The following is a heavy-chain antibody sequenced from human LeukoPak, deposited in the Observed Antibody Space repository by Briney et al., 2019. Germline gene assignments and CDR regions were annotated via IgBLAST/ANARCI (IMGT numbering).Heavy chain of an antibody. Sequence: SETLSLTCTVSGGSISSSSYYWGWIRQPPGKGLEWIGSIYYSGSTYCNPSLKSRVTISVDTSKNQFSLKLSSVTAADTAVYYCARRLHPYYFDYWGQGTLVTVSS. J-gene: IGHJ4*02. CDR3: ARRLHPYYFDY. V-gene: IGHV4-39*01. CDR1: GGSISSSSYY. D-gene: IGHD2-15*01. CDR2: IYYSGST.